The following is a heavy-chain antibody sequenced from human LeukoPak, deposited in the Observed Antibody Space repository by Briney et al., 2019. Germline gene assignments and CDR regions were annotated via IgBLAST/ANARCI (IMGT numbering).Heavy chain of an antibody. CDR3: ARDRGSLVYGYFDY. V-gene: IGHV1-69*01. D-gene: IGHD2-8*01. Sequence: GSSVKVSCTASGGTFSSYAISWVRQAPGQGLEWMGGIIPIFGTANYAQKFQGRVTITADESTSTAYMELSSLRSEDTAVYYCARDRGSLVYGYFDYWGQGTLVTVSS. J-gene: IGHJ4*02. CDR1: GGTFSSYA. CDR2: IIPIFGTA.